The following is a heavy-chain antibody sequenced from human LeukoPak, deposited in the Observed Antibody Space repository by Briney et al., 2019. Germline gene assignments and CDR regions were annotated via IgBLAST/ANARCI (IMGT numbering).Heavy chain of an antibody. CDR3: ARTYYYDSSGYYYYYYYMDV. CDR2: IYYSGST. CDR1: DGSISSSSYY. V-gene: IGHV4-39*01. J-gene: IGHJ6*03. D-gene: IGHD3-22*01. Sequence: PSETLSLTCTVSDGSISSSSYYWGWIRQPPGKGLEWIGSIYYSGSTYYNPSLKSRVTISVDTSKNQFSLKLSSVTAADTAVYYCARTYYYDSSGYYYYYYYMDVWGKGTTVTVSS.